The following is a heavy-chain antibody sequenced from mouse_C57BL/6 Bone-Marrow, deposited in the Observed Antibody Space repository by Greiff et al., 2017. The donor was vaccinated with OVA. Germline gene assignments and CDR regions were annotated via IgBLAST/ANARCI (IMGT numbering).Heavy chain of an antibody. Sequence: EVKLVESGGDLVKPGGSLKLSCAASGFTFSSYGMSWVRQTPDKRLEWVATISSGGSYTYYPDSVKGRFTISRDNAKNTLYLQMSSLKSEDTAMYYCAIHLDSSGYVCFAYWGQGTLVTVSA. CDR1: GFTFSSYG. CDR2: ISSGGSYT. D-gene: IGHD3-2*02. V-gene: IGHV5-6*01. CDR3: AIHLDSSGYVCFAY. J-gene: IGHJ3*01.